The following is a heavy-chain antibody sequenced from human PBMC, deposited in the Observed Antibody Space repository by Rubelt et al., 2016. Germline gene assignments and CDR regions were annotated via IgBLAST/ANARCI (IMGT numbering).Heavy chain of an antibody. J-gene: IGHJ6*02. CDR2: IYSGGST. D-gene: IGHD6-13*01. Sequence: EVKLVESGGALAQPGGSLRLSCAASGFIVGSEYMSWVRQAPGKGLEWVSVIYSGGSTYYADSVKGRFTISRDNSNTTLYLQMNSLRAEDTAVYYCARDHVGYSSLDVWGQGTTVTVSS. V-gene: IGHV3-66*02. CDR3: ARDHVGYSSLDV. CDR1: GFIVGSEY.